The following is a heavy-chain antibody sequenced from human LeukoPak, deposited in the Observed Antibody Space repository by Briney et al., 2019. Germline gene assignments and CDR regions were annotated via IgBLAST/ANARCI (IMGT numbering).Heavy chain of an antibody. CDR2: IYYSGST. Sequence: SETLSLTCTVSGGSISSSSYYWGWIRQPPGKGLEWIGSIYYSGSTYYNPSLKSRVTISVDTSKNQFSLKLSSVTAADTAVYYCARVSGYGSVWFDPWGQGTLVAVSS. D-gene: IGHD3-10*01. CDR1: GGSISSSSYY. J-gene: IGHJ5*02. V-gene: IGHV4-39*07. CDR3: ARVSGYGSVWFDP.